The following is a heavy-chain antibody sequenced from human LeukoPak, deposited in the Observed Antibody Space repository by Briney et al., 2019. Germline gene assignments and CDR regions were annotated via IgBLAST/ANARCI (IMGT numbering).Heavy chain of an antibody. CDR2: IYYSGST. CDR1: GGSISSYY. V-gene: IGHV4-59*08. J-gene: IGHJ3*02. D-gene: IGHD3-10*01. CDR3: ARLFPYYYGSGSRDAFDI. Sequence: KPSETLSLTCTVSGGSISSYYWSWIRQPPGKGLEWIGYIYYSGSTNYNPSLKSRVTISVDTSKNQFSLKLSSVTAADTAVYYCARLFPYYYGSGSRDAFDIWGQGTMVTVSS.